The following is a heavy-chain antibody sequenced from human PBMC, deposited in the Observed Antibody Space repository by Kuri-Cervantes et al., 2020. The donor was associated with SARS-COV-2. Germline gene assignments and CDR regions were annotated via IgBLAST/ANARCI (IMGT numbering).Heavy chain of an antibody. V-gene: IGHV4-39*01. J-gene: IGHJ6*03. CDR2: IYYSGST. Sequence: SETLSLTCTVSGGSISSSLYYWGWIRQPPGKGLEWIGSIYYSGSTYYNPSLKSRVTISVDTSKNQFSLRLTSVTAADAAVYYCARGINGYFFFYYLDVWGKGTTVTVSS. CDR3: ARGINGYFFFYYLDV. D-gene: IGHD2-21*01. CDR1: GGSISSSLYY.